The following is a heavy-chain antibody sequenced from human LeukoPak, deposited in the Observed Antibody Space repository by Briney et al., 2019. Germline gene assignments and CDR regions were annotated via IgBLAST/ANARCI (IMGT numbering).Heavy chain of an antibody. J-gene: IGHJ4*02. D-gene: IGHD2-2*01. Sequence: GGSLRLSCAASGFTFSTYWMTWVRQAPGKGLEWVANMNLDGSEKYYVGSVKGRFTISRDNAKNSLYLQMNSLRAEDTAVYYCASERSDIVVVPALLWGQGTLVAVSS. CDR1: GFTFSTYW. V-gene: IGHV3-7*01. CDR3: ASERSDIVVVPALL. CDR2: MNLDGSEK.